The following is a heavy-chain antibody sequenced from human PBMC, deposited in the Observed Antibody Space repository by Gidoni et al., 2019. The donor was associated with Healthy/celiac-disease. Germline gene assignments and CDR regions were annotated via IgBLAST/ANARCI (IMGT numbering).Heavy chain of an antibody. V-gene: IGHV3-9*01. CDR2: ISWNSGSL. CDR3: AKDVGGPADY. CDR1: GFTFDDYA. J-gene: IGHJ4*02. Sequence: EVQLVESGGGLVQPGRSLRLSCAASGFTFDDYAMHWVRQAPGKGLEWVSGISWNSGSLGYADSVKGRFTISRDNAKNSLYLQMNSLRAEDTALYYCAKDVGGPADYWGQGTLVTVSS.